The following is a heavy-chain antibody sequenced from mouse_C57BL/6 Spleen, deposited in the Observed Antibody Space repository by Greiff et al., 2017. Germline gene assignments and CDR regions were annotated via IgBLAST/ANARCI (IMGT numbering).Heavy chain of an antibody. CDR3: GLAGATRLFDY. Sequence: VQLQQSGAELVKPGASVKLSCKASGYTFTSYWMQWVKQRPGQGLEWIGEIDPSDRYTNYNQKFKSKATLTVDTSSSTAYMQLSSLASEAAAVYYCGLAGATRLFDYWGEGTTLTV. CDR1: GYTFTSYW. V-gene: IGHV1-50*01. D-gene: IGHD3-2*02. CDR2: IDPSDRYT. J-gene: IGHJ2*01.